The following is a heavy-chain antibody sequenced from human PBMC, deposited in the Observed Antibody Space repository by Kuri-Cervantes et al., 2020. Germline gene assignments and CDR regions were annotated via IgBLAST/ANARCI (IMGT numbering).Heavy chain of an antibody. CDR1: GFTFGSYG. J-gene: IGHJ5*02. CDR3: ARSDWFDP. Sequence: GESLKISCAASGFTFGSYGTHWVRQAPGKGLVWVSRINSDGSSTSYADSVKGRFTISRDNAKNTLYLQMNSLSAEDTAVYYCARSDWFDPWGQGTLVTVSS. V-gene: IGHV3-74*01. CDR2: INSDGSST.